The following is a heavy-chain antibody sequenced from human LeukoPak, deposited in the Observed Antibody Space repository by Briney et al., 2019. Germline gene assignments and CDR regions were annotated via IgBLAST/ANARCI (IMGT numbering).Heavy chain of an antibody. CDR2: IYYSRTT. V-gene: IGHV4-59*01. CDR1: GGSISSYY. Sequence: PSETLSLTCTVHGGSISSYYWSWIRQPPGKGLEWIGYIYYSRTTNYNPSLKSRVTISVDTSKNQFSLKLSSVTAADTAVYYCARGVYIAAAQYGYWGQGTLVTVSS. D-gene: IGHD6-13*01. CDR3: ARGVYIAAAQYGY. J-gene: IGHJ4*02.